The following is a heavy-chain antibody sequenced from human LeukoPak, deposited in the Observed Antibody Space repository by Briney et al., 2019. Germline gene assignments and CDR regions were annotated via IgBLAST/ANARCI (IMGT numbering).Heavy chain of an antibody. D-gene: IGHD1-14*01. V-gene: IGHV3-48*04. CDR1: GFTFSSYS. CDR2: ISSSSSTI. CDR3: ASGGVITTKRTPGPAEYFQH. Sequence: GGSLRLSCSASGFTFSSYSMNWVRQAPGKGLEWVSYISSSSSTINYADSVKGRFTISRENAKNSLYLKMNSLRAEDTAVYYCASGGVITTKRTPGPAEYFQHWGQGTLVTVSS. J-gene: IGHJ1*01.